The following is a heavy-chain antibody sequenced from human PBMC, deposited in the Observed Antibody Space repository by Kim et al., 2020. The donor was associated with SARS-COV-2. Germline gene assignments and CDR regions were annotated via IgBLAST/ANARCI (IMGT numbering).Heavy chain of an antibody. Sequence: KFQGRVTMTRDTSTSTVYMELSSLRSEDTAVYYCASGYSGSYSGPPGFDYWGQGTLVTVSS. V-gene: IGHV1-46*01. CDR3: ASGYSGSYSGPPGFDY. D-gene: IGHD1-26*01. J-gene: IGHJ4*02.